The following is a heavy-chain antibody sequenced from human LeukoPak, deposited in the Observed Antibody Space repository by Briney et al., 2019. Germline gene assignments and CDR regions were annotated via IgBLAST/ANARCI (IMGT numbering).Heavy chain of an antibody. Sequence: SETLSLTCTVSGGSISSGSYYWSWIRQPAGKGLEWIGYIYYSGSTDYNPSLKSRVSISIDTSRNQFSLNLTSVTAADTAVYYCAREQQLLLGGSSWFDPWGQGTLVTVSS. CDR2: IYYSGST. J-gene: IGHJ5*02. D-gene: IGHD6-13*01. CDR1: GGSISSGSYY. V-gene: IGHV4-61*10. CDR3: AREQQLLLGGSSWFDP.